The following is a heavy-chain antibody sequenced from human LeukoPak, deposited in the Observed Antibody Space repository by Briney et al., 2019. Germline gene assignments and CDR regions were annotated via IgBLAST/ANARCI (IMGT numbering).Heavy chain of an antibody. Sequence: GGSLRLSCAASGFTFSSYSMYWVRQAPGKGLEWVSSISSSSTYIYYADSVKGRFTISRDNAKNSLYLQMNSLRAEDTAVYYCARDLGSSANYWGQGTLVTVSS. J-gene: IGHJ4*02. D-gene: IGHD3-16*01. CDR3: ARDLGSSANY. CDR2: ISSSSTYI. V-gene: IGHV3-21*01. CDR1: GFTFSSYS.